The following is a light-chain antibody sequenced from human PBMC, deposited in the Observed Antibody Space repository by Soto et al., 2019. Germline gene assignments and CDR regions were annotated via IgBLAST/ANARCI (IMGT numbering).Light chain of an antibody. CDR2: KAS. CDR1: QSISSW. Sequence: DIQMTQSPSTLSASVGDRVTITCRASQSISSWLAWYQQKPGKAPKLLIYKASSLETGVPSRFSGSGSGTEFTLTISGLQPDDFTTYYCKQYHSFWTFGQGTKVEIK. V-gene: IGKV1-5*03. J-gene: IGKJ1*01. CDR3: KQYHSFWT.